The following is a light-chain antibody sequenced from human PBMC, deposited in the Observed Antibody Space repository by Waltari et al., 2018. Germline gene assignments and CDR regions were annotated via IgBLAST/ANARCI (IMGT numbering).Light chain of an antibody. CDR2: KGN. Sequence: SNELTQPPSVSVFPGQTARITCSADALADEYAYWYQQKPGQAPVMIIYKGNERPSGIPDRFSGSSSGTTVTLTISAVQAEDEADYFCQSVDSTDSYPVFGGGTKLTVL. CDR3: QSVDSTDSYPV. J-gene: IGLJ2*01. CDR1: ALADEY. V-gene: IGLV3-25*03.